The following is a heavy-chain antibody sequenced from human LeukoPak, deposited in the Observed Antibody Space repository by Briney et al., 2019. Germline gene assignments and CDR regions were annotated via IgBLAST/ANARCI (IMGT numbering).Heavy chain of an antibody. CDR1: GFTVSSNY. CDR2: IYSCGST. Sequence: PGGSLRLSCAASGFTVSSNYMSWVRQAPGKGLEWVSVIYSCGSTYYADSVKGRFTISRDNSKNTLYLQMNSLRAEDTAVYYCARVEGSGWYEPNYGMDVWGQGTTVTVSS. D-gene: IGHD6-19*01. CDR3: ARVEGSGWYEPNYGMDV. V-gene: IGHV3-66*01. J-gene: IGHJ6*02.